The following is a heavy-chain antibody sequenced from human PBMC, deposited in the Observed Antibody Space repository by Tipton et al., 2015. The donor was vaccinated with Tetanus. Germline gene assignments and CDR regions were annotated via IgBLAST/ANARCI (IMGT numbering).Heavy chain of an antibody. V-gene: IGHV4-61*01. D-gene: IGHD3-22*01. CDR3: ARHNSGYFTFFDS. J-gene: IGHJ4*02. CDR1: GGSISSGSYY. Sequence: TLSLTCTVSGGSISSGSYYWSWIRQHPGRGLEWIGYIYQSGSTSYSPSLESRVTISLETSKNQFSLRLSSVTAADTAEYYCARHNSGYFTFFDSWGQGILVTVSS. CDR2: IYQSGST.